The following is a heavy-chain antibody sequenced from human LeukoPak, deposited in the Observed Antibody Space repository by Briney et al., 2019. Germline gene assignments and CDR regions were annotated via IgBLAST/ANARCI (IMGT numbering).Heavy chain of an antibody. J-gene: IGHJ4*02. Sequence: GGSLRLSCAASGFTFSSYSMNWVRQAPGKGLEWVSVIYSGGTTYYADSVKGRFTISRDNSKNTLYLQMNSLRGEDTAVYYCARVLSVSYCDSWGQGTLVTVSS. CDR2: IYSGGTT. V-gene: IGHV3-53*01. D-gene: IGHD2/OR15-2a*01. CDR1: GFTFSSYS. CDR3: ARVLSVSYCDS.